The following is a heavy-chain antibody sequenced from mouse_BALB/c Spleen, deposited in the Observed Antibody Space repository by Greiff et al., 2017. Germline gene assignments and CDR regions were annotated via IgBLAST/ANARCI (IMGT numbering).Heavy chain of an antibody. CDR1: GFTFSSYA. CDR2: ISSGGST. Sequence: EVQVVESGGGLVKPGGSLKLSCAASGFTFSSYAMSWVRQTPEKRLEWVASISSGGSTYYPDSVKGRFTISRDNARNILYLQMSSLRSEDTAMYYCARCYYGSSNFDYWGQGTTLTVSS. J-gene: IGHJ2*01. CDR3: ARCYYGSSNFDY. V-gene: IGHV5-6-5*01. D-gene: IGHD1-1*01.